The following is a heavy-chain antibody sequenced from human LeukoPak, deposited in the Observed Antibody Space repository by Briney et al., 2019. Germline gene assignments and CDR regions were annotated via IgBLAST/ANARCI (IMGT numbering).Heavy chain of an antibody. Sequence: GASVKVSCKASGYTFTGYYMHWVRQAPGQGLEWMGWISAYNGNTNYAQKLQGRVTMTTDTSTSTAYMELRSLRSDDTAVYYCARASYCSSTSCYFTKYNWFDPWGQGTLVTVSS. V-gene: IGHV1-18*04. CDR2: ISAYNGNT. CDR1: GYTFTGYY. CDR3: ARASYCSSTSCYFTKYNWFDP. D-gene: IGHD2-2*01. J-gene: IGHJ5*02.